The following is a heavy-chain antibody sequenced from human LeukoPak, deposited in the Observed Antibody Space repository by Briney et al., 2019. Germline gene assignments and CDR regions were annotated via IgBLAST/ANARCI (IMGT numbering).Heavy chain of an antibody. Sequence: SETLSLTCTVSGCSLSSGGYYWSWIRQHPGKGLEWLGYIYYSGSTYYNTSLKSRVTISVDTSKNQFSLKLSPVTGADTGVYYCAKIAAAGFKGPHYWRRGTVLRVS. CDR3: AKIAAAGFKGPHY. V-gene: IGHV4-31*03. CDR2: IYYSGST. J-gene: IGHJ4*02. D-gene: IGHD6-13*01. CDR1: GCSLSSGGYY.